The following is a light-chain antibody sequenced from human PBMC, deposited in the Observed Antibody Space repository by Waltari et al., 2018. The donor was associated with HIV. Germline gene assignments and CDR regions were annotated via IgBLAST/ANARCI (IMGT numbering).Light chain of an antibody. V-gene: IGLV3-19*01. Sequence: SSELTQDPDVSVALGQTLKITCQGDSLRSFYSHWYQQKPGQAPVLVIHGKKSRPSGVPDRFSGSNSGTTASLTITGAQAEDEAVYYCHSRDSSGNSYVFGNGTQVTVL. CDR1: SLRSFY. J-gene: IGLJ1*01. CDR3: HSRDSSGNSYV. CDR2: GKK.